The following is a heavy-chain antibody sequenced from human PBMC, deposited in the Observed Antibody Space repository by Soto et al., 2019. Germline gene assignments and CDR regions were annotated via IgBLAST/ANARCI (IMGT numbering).Heavy chain of an antibody. CDR3: ARYGSGSYYPTTFDS. Sequence: QVQLQESGPGLVKPSQTLSLTCTVSGGSISSSGYNWSWIRQHPGKGLEWIGYIYYSGSTYYNPTLKSRVTTPVDTSQNQLSLKLSCVTAAETGVYFCARYGSGSYYPTTFDSWGQGTLVTVSS. CDR2: IYYSGST. J-gene: IGHJ4*02. D-gene: IGHD3-10*01. CDR1: GGSISSSGYN. V-gene: IGHV4-31*03.